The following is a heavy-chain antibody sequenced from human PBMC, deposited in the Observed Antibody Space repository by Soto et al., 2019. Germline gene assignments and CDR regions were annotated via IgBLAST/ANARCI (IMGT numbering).Heavy chain of an antibody. V-gene: IGHV1-69*06. CDR1: GGTFSSYA. D-gene: IGHD2-15*01. CDR2: IIPIFGTA. J-gene: IGHJ4*02. CDR3: ASYPDCSGGSCYLPIY. Sequence: QVQLVQSGAEVKKPGSTVKVSCKASGGTFSSYAISWVRQAPGQGLEWMGGIIPIFGTANYAQKLQGRVTITADKSTSTAYMELSSLRSEDTAVYYCASYPDCSGGSCYLPIYWGQGTLVTVSS.